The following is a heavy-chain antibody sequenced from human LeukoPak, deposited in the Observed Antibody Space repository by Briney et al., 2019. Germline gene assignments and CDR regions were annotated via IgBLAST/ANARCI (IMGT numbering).Heavy chain of an antibody. CDR3: ARGAIVATMTFDY. J-gene: IGHJ4*02. V-gene: IGHV4-59*01. Sequence: SETLSLTCTVSGGSISSYYWSWIRQPPGKGLEWIGYIYYSGSTNYNPSLKSRVTISVDTSKNQFSLKLSSVTAAATAVYYCARGAIVATMTFDYWGQGTLVTVSS. CDR1: GGSISSYY. D-gene: IGHD5-12*01. CDR2: IYYSGST.